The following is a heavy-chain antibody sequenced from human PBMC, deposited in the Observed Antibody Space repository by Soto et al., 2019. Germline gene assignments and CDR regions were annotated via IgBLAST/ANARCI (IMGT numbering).Heavy chain of an antibody. Sequence: QVQLVQSGAEVKKPGASVKVSCKASGYTFTGYYMHWVRQAPGQGLEWMGWINPNSGGTNYAQKFQGRVTMTRDTATSKAYMELSRLRSYDTAVYYCAREIVVVPAAITTEYYGMDVWGQGTTDTVTS. J-gene: IGHJ6*02. CDR3: AREIVVVPAAITTEYYGMDV. CDR1: GYTFTGYY. CDR2: INPNSGGT. V-gene: IGHV1-2*02. D-gene: IGHD2-2*01.